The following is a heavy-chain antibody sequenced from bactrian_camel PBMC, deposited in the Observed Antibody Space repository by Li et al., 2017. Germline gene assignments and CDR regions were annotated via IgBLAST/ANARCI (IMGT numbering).Heavy chain of an antibody. V-gene: IGHV3S31*01. D-gene: IGHD2*01. Sequence: DVQLVESGGGSVRPGGSLRLSCTISGLTFVHYRMAWFRQAPGKKREGVAAIYTRSGSTYYVDFVKGRFTISQDNVKNTLYLQMNSLKPEDTAMYYCAADQRGSGGSCYTGEYTYWGQGTQVTVS. CDR1: GLTFVHYR. CDR3: AADQRGSGGSCYTGEYTY. CDR2: IYTRSGST. J-gene: IGHJ4*01.